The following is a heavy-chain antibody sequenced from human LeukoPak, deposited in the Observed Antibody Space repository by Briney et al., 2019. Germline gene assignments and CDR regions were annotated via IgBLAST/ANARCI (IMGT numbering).Heavy chain of an antibody. D-gene: IGHD5-12*01. CDR1: GFTFSDYY. V-gene: IGHV3-74*01. CDR3: GRGLRDRYGMDV. J-gene: IGHJ6*02. CDR2: IKSDESTR. Sequence: GGSLRLSCATSGFTFSDYYMTWIRQAPGKGLVWVSRIKSDESTRDYADFVKGRFTISRDNARNTVYLQINSLIAEDTAVYYCGRGLRDRYGMDVWGQGTTVTVSS.